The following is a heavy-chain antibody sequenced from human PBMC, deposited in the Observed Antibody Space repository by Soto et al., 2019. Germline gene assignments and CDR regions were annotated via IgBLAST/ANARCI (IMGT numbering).Heavy chain of an antibody. CDR1: GFSLSTSGVG. D-gene: IGHD5-12*01. Sequence: QITLKESSPTLVKPTQTRTLTCTFSGFSLSTSGVGVGWIRQPPGKALEWLALIYWDDDKRYSPSLKSRLTITKDTSKNQVVLTMTNMDPVDTATYYCAHRPNITVGYIFDYWGQGTLVTVSS. CDR3: AHRPNITVGYIFDY. V-gene: IGHV2-5*02. CDR2: IYWDDDK. J-gene: IGHJ4*02.